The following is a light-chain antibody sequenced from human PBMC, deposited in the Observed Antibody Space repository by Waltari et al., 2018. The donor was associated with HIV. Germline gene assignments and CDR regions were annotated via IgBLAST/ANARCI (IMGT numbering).Light chain of an antibody. CDR1: TLAKQY. CDR3: QSIDSGGTFV. Sequence: SYELTQPPSVSVSPGRTARITCSGGTLAKQYAYWYQQKPGQAPQLVMYQDIERPSGIPERFSGSSSGTAVTLTISRVQAADEADYYCQSIDSGGTFVFGTGTKVTVL. CDR2: QDI. J-gene: IGLJ1*01. V-gene: IGLV3-25*03.